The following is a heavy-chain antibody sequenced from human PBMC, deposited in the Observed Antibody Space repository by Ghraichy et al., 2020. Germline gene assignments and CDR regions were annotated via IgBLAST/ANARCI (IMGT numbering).Heavy chain of an antibody. CDR1: GYTFTGYY. CDR2: INPNSGGT. Sequence: ASVKVSCKASGYTFTGYYMHWVRQAPGQGLEWMGWINPNSGGTNYAQKFQGRVTMTRDTSISTAYMELSRLRSDDTAVYYCARRRYSNYKFDYWGQGTLVTVSS. CDR3: ARRRYSNYKFDY. D-gene: IGHD4-11*01. J-gene: IGHJ4*02. V-gene: IGHV1-2*02.